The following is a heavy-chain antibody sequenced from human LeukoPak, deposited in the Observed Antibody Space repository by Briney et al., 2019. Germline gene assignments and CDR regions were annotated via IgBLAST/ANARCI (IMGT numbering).Heavy chain of an antibody. CDR1: GGSFSGYY. V-gene: IGHV4-34*01. D-gene: IGHD6-13*01. CDR3: ARHIVDRSSSWSDAFDI. CDR2: INHSGST. Sequence: SETLSLTCAVYGGSFSGYYWSWIRQPPGKGLEWIGEINHSGSTNYNPSLKSRVTISVDTSKNQFSLKLSSVTAADTAVYYCARHIVDRSSSWSDAFDIWGQGTMVTVSS. J-gene: IGHJ3*02.